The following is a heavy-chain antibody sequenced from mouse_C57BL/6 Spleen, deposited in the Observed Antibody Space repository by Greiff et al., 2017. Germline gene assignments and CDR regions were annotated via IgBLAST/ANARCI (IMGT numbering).Heavy chain of an antibody. Sequence: EVQRVESGGGLVQPGGSLKLSCAASGFTFSDYYMYWVRQTPEKRLEWVAYISNGGGSTYYPDTVKGRFTISRDNAKNTLYLQMSRLKSEDTAMYYCARHLYDYSLAMDYWGQGTSVTVSS. CDR3: ARHLYDYSLAMDY. D-gene: IGHD2-4*01. V-gene: IGHV5-12*01. CDR1: GFTFSDYY. J-gene: IGHJ4*01. CDR2: ISNGGGST.